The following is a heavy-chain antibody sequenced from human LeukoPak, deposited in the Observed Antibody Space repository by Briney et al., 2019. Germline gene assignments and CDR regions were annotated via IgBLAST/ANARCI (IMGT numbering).Heavy chain of an antibody. CDR1: GGTFSSYT. D-gene: IGHD2-15*01. CDR3: ASCPWYCSGGSCYHMNWFDP. Sequence: ASVKVSCKASGGTFSSYTISWVRQAPGQGLEWMGWINPNSGGTNYAQKFQGRVTMTRDTSISTAYMELNRLRSDDTAVYYCASCPWYCSGGSCYHMNWFDPWGQGTLVTVSS. CDR2: INPNSGGT. V-gene: IGHV1-2*02. J-gene: IGHJ5*02.